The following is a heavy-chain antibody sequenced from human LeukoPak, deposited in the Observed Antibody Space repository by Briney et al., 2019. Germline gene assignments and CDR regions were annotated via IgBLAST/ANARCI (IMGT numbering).Heavy chain of an antibody. D-gene: IGHD3-3*01. Sequence: PSETLSLTCAVYGGSFSGYYWSWIRQPPGKGLEWIGEVNHSGSTNYNPSLKSRVTISVDTSKNQFSLKLSSVTAADTAVYYCARGVRSGYYPNYYYYMDVWGKGTTVTVSS. V-gene: IGHV4-34*01. CDR1: GGSFSGYY. CDR2: VNHSGST. CDR3: ARGVRSGYYPNYYYYMDV. J-gene: IGHJ6*03.